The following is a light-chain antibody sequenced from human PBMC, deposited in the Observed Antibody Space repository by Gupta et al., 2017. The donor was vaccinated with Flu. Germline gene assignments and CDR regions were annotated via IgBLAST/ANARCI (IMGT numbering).Light chain of an antibody. J-gene: IGLJ2*01. Sequence: SSDVGSYHLVSWYQHHPGKAPKLMIYEVNKRPSGVSNRFSGSKSGNTASLTISGLQAEDEADYYCCSYAGSSTVVFGGGDQDDRP. CDR3: CSYAGSSTVV. V-gene: IGLV2-23*02. CDR1: SSDVGSYHL. CDR2: EVN.